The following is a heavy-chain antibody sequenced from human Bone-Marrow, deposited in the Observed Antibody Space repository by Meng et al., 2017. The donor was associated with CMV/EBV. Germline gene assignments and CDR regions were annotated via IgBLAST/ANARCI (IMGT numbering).Heavy chain of an antibody. D-gene: IGHD3-3*01. V-gene: IGHV3-21*01. CDR2: IRGSTTYI. J-gene: IGHJ4*02. CDR1: GFTFSSYG. CDR3: ARDYQYDFWSGYPVEGIDY. Sequence: GESLKISCAASGFTFSSYGMNWVRQAPGRGLEWVSSIRGSTTYIYYADSVKGRFTISRDNAKNSLYLQMNSLRAEDTAVYYCARDYQYDFWSGYPVEGIDYWGQGTLVTVSS.